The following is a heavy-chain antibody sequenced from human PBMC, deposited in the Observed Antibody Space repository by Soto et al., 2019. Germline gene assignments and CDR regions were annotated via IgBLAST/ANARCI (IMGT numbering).Heavy chain of an antibody. D-gene: IGHD4-17*01. J-gene: IGHJ4*02. CDR2: THHSGRT. V-gene: IGHV4-4*02. Sequence: QVQLQESGPGLVKPSGTLSLTCTVSGGSMSSSNWWNWVRQPPGKGLEWIGETHHSGRTNYNPSPKSRVPISVDKPKNPFPLTLSSVPAAATAVFYCARSEATVLDYWGRGTLVTVPS. CDR3: ARSEATVLDY. CDR1: GGSMSSSNW.